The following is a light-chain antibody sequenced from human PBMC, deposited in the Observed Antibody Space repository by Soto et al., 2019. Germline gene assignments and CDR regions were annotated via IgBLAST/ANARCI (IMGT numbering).Light chain of an antibody. CDR1: SSDVGGYNY. CDR2: EVS. Sequence: QSVLTQPPSASGSPGQSVTISCTGTSSDVGGYNYVSWYQHHPGQAPKLMIYEVSKRPSGVPDRFSGSKSGNTASLTVSGLQAEDEADYYCSSYAGSNNLLFGGGTKLTVL. V-gene: IGLV2-8*01. J-gene: IGLJ2*01. CDR3: SSYAGSNNLL.